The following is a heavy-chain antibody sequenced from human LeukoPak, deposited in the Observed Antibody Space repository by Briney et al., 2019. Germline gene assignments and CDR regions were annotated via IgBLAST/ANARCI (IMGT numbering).Heavy chain of an antibody. V-gene: IGHV4-34*01. D-gene: IGHD1-26*01. CDR3: ARQVYSGTHYFDY. Sequence: SETLSLTCAVNGGSFSGYYWSWIRQPPGKGLEWIGEINHSGSSNYNPSLKSRVTISVDTSKNQFSLKVSSVTAADTAVYYCARQVYSGTHYFDYWGQGTLVTVSS. CDR1: GGSFSGYY. CDR2: INHSGSS. J-gene: IGHJ4*02.